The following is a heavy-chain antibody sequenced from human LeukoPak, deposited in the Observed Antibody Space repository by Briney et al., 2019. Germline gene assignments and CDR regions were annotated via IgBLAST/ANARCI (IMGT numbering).Heavy chain of an antibody. CDR2: ISGGGGST. Sequence: GGSLRLSCAASGFTFSSYAMSWVRQAPGKGLEWVSAISGGGGSTYYADSVKGQFTISRDNSKNTLYLQMNSLRAEDTAVYYCAKDSSGPTKGGFDYWGQGTLVTVSS. D-gene: IGHD6-6*01. CDR3: AKDSSGPTKGGFDY. CDR1: GFTFSSYA. J-gene: IGHJ4*02. V-gene: IGHV3-23*01.